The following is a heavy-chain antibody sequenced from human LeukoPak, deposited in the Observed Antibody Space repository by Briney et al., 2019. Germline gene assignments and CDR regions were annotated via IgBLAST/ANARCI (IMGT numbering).Heavy chain of an antibody. CDR1: GGSISSYY. D-gene: IGHD5-18*01. V-gene: IGHV4-59*01. J-gene: IGHJ6*03. CDR3: ARTTEGGYTYDYFYYYYMDV. Sequence: SEALSLTCTVSGGSISSYYWSWIRQPPGKGLEWIGYIYYSGSTNYNPSLKSRVTISVDTSKNQFSLKLSSVTAADTAVYYCARTTEGGYTYDYFYYYYMDVWGKGTTVTISS. CDR2: IYYSGST.